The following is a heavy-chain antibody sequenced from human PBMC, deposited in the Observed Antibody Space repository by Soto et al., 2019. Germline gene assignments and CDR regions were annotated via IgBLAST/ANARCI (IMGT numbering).Heavy chain of an antibody. CDR3: ARREYGMDV. J-gene: IGHJ6*02. CDR1: GGSITSSHW. Sequence: QVQLQESGPGLVKPSGTLSLTCVVSGGSITSSHWWSWVRQTPGKGLEWIGEIFHIGHTNYNPSLKGRFTISLDQSKNQFSLKMTSMTAADTAVFYCARREYGMDVWGQGTTVTVSS. V-gene: IGHV4-4*02. CDR2: IFHIGHT.